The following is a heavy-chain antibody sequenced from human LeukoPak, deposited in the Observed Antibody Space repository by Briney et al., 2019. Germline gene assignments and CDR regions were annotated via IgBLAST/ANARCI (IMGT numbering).Heavy chain of an antibody. V-gene: IGHV3-48*01. J-gene: IGHJ4*02. CDR2: ISSSSSTI. CDR3: AKGDSYYYGSGIPDY. Sequence: PGGSLRLSCAASGFTFSTYIMSWVRQAPGKGLEWVSYISSSSSTIYYADSVKGRFTISRDNSKNTLYLQMNSLRAEDTAVYYCAKGDSYYYGSGIPDYWGQGTLVTVSS. D-gene: IGHD3-10*01. CDR1: GFTFSTYI.